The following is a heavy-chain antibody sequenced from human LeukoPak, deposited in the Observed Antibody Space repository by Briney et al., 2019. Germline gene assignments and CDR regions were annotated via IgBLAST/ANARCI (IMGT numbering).Heavy chain of an antibody. CDR2: IRSDDSPI. CDR1: GFTFGDYY. V-gene: IGHV3-11*04. J-gene: IGHJ6*03. Sequence: PGGSLRLSCAASGFTFGDYYMSWIRQAPGKGLEWVSYIRSDDSPIYYADSVKGRFTISRDNAKNSLFLQMNSLGAEDTAVYYCARCEWHYYHYYMDVWGKGTTVTVSS. D-gene: IGHD3-3*01. CDR3: ARCEWHYYHYYMDV.